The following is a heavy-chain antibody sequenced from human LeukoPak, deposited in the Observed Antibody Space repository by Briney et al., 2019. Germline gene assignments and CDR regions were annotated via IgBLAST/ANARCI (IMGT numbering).Heavy chain of an antibody. D-gene: IGHD2-15*01. CDR1: GYTFTSYY. CDR2: INPSGGST. J-gene: IGHJ3*02. CDR3: AIERVPIGYCSGGSCYQHAFDI. V-gene: IGHV1-46*01. Sequence: GASVKVSCKASGYTFTSYYMHWVRQAPGQGLEWMGIINPSGGSTSYAQKFQGKVTMTRDMSTSTVYMELSSLRSEDTAVYYCAIERVPIGYCSGGSCYQHAFDIWGQGTMVTVSS.